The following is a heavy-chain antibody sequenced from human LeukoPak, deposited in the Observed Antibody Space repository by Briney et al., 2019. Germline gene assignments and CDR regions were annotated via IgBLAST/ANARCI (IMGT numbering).Heavy chain of an antibody. CDR1: GYTFTGYY. D-gene: IGHD2-15*01. J-gene: IGHJ5*02. Sequence: ASVKVSCKASGYTFTGYYMHWVRQAPGQGLEWMGWINPNSGGTNYAQKLQGRVTMTTDTSTSTAYMELRSLRSDDTAVYYCARDSDIVVVVAATSSNWFDPWGQGTLVTVSS. V-gene: IGHV1-2*02. CDR3: ARDSDIVVVVAATSSNWFDP. CDR2: INPNSGGT.